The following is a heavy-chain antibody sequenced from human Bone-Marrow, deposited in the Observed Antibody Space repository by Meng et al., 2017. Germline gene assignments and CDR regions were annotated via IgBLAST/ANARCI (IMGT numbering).Heavy chain of an antibody. D-gene: IGHD6-13*01. Sequence: GESLKISCAASGFTFSSYAMSWVRQAPGKGLEWVSAISGSGGSTYYADSVKGRFTISRDNSKNTLYLQMNSLRAEDTAVYYCARGGSSWYFYLETSYGMDVWGQGTTVTVSS. V-gene: IGHV3-23*01. CDR3: ARGGSSWYFYLETSYGMDV. CDR1: GFTFSSYA. J-gene: IGHJ6*02. CDR2: ISGSGGST.